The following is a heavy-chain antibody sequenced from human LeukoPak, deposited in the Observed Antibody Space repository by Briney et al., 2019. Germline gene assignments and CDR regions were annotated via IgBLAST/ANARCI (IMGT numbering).Heavy chain of an antibody. CDR3: AKVSPYGDYSQRFDP. CDR2: ISGSSGST. V-gene: IGHV3-23*01. CDR1: GFTFSSYA. D-gene: IGHD4-17*01. Sequence: PGGSLRLSCAASGFTFSSYAMSWVRQSPGKGLEWVSAISGSSGSTYYADSVKGRFTISRDNSKNTLYLQMNSLRAEDTAVYYCAKVSPYGDYSQRFDPWGQGTLVTVSS. J-gene: IGHJ5*02.